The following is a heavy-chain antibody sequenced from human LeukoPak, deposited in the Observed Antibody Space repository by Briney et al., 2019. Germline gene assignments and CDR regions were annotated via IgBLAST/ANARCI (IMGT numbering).Heavy chain of an antibody. J-gene: IGHJ4*02. Sequence: KTSETLSLTCTGSGGSISSGGYYWSWIRQHPGKGLEWIGYIYYSGSTYYNPSLKSRVTISVDTSKNQFSLKLSSVTAADTAVYYCAREYSGYDYYFDYWGQGTLVTVSS. D-gene: IGHD5-12*01. CDR3: AREYSGYDYYFDY. CDR1: GGSISSGGYY. CDR2: IYYSGST. V-gene: IGHV4-31*03.